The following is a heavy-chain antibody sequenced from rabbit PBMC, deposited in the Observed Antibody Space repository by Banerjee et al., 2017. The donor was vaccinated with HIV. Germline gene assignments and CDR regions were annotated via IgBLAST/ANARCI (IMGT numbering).Heavy chain of an antibody. J-gene: IGHJ6*01. CDR1: GFSFSNKAV. CDR3: ARDLDGVISWNFVW. V-gene: IGHV1S45*01. D-gene: IGHD4-2*01. CDR2: INAVTGKA. Sequence: QEKLVESGGGLVQPEGSLTLTCTASGFSFSNKAVMCWVRQAPGKGLEWIACINAVTGKAVYASLAKGRFTFSKTASTTVTLQMTSLTVADTAAFFCARDLDGVISWNFVWWGPGTLFTVS.